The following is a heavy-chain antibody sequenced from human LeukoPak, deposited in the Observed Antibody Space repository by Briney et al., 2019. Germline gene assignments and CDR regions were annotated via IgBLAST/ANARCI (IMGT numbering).Heavy chain of an antibody. CDR2: IIPIFGTA. Sequence: ASVKVPCKASGGTFSSYAISWVRQAPGQGLEWMGGIIPIFGTANYAQKFQGRVTITADESTSTAYMELSSLRSEDTAVYYCASGAATPQGSIYFDYWGQGTLVTVSS. V-gene: IGHV1-69*13. CDR1: GGTFSSYA. J-gene: IGHJ4*02. D-gene: IGHD2-15*01. CDR3: ASGAATPQGSIYFDY.